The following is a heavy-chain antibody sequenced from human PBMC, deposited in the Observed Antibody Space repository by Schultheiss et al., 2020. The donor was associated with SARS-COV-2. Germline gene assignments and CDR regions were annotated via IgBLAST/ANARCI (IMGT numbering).Heavy chain of an antibody. CDR3: ARDLAVPAVGSP. J-gene: IGHJ3*01. CDR1: GGSFSGYY. D-gene: IGHD2-2*01. CDR2: INHSGST. V-gene: IGHV4-34*01. Sequence: SETLSLTCAVYGGSFSGYYWSWIRQPPGKGLEWIGEINHSGSTNYNPSLKSRVTISVDTSKNQFSLKLSSVTAEDTAVYYCARDLAVPAVGSPWGQGTMVTVSS.